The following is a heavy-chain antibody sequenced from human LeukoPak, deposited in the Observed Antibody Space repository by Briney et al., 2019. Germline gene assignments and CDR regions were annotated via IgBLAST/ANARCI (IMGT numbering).Heavy chain of an antibody. Sequence: KPGGSLRLSCAASGFTFSSYSMNWVRQAPGKGLEWVSSISSSSSYIYYADSVKGRFTISRDNDKNSLYLQLNSLRAEDTAVYYCARYYDPLVGDAFDIWGQGTMVTVSS. D-gene: IGHD3-16*01. J-gene: IGHJ3*02. CDR3: ARYYDPLVGDAFDI. V-gene: IGHV3-21*06. CDR2: ISSSSSYI. CDR1: GFTFSSYS.